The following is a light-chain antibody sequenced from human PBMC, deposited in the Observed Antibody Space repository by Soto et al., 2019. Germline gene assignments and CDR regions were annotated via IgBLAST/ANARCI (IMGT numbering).Light chain of an antibody. J-gene: IGKJ4*02. Sequence: DIQMTQSPSSVSASVGDRVAITCRASQGIRTWLAWYQQKPGKAPKVLIYAASSLQSGVPSRYSGSGSTTDCTLTNSSLQSQDSATYYCQQTNSFPLTFGGGTKVDI. CDR1: QGIRTW. CDR3: QQTNSFPLT. CDR2: AAS. V-gene: IGKV1-12*01.